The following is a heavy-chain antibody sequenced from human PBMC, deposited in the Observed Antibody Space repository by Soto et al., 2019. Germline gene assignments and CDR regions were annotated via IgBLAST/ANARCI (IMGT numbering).Heavy chain of an antibody. Sequence: GGSLRLSCAASGFTFSNAWMSWVRQAPGKGLEWVGRIKSKTDGGTTDYAAPVKGRFTISRDDSKNTLYLQMNSLKTEDTAVYYCTTFRTCVDLVAGPPYYFDYWGQGTLVTVSS. CDR2: IKSKTDGGTT. D-gene: IGHD6-19*01. J-gene: IGHJ4*02. CDR1: GFTFSNAW. V-gene: IGHV3-15*01. CDR3: TTFRTCVDLVAGPPYYFDY.